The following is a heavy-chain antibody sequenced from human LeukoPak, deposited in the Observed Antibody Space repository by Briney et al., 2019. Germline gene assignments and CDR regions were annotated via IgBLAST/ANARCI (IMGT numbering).Heavy chain of an antibody. CDR3: ARDQVTMVRGVINYGMDV. CDR2: IWYDGSNK. V-gene: IGHV3-33*01. D-gene: IGHD3-10*01. CDR1: GFTFSSYG. Sequence: GGPLRLSCAASGFTFSSYGMHWVRQAPGKGLEWVAVIWYDGSNKYYADSVKGRFTISRDNSKSTLYLQMNSLRAEDTAVYYCARDQVTMVRGVINYGMDVWGQGTTVTVSS. J-gene: IGHJ6*02.